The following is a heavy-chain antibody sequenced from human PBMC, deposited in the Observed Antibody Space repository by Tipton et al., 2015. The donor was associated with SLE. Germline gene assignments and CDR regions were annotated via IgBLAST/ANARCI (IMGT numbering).Heavy chain of an antibody. Sequence: GSLRLSCAASGFTFSSYAMSWVRQAPGKGLEWVSAISGSGDCTYYADSVKGRFTISRDNSTNTLYLQMNSLRAEDTASYYCAKDSPEQDIVVVPAAIGGQGTLVTVSS. CDR3: AKDSPEQDIVVVPAAI. V-gene: IGHV3-23*01. J-gene: IGHJ4*02. D-gene: IGHD2-2*01. CDR2: ISGSGDCT. CDR1: GFTFSSYA.